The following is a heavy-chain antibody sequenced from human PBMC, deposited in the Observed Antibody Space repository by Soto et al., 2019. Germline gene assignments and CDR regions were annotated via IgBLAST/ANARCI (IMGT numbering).Heavy chain of an antibody. V-gene: IGHV4-30-4*01. J-gene: IGHJ4*02. CDR1: GGSISSGDYY. D-gene: IGHD3-9*01. CDR2: IYYSGST. CDR3: AKQPTGYLSPIDY. Sequence: SETLSLTCTVSGGSISSGDYYWSWIRQPPGKGLEWIGYIYYSGSTYYNPSLKSRVTISVGTSKNQFFLKLSSVTAADTAVYYCAKQPTGYLSPIDYWGQGTLVTVSS.